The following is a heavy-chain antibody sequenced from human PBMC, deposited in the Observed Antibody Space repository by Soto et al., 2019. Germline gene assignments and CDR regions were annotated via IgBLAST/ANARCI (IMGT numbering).Heavy chain of an antibody. Sequence: GGSLRLSCAASGFTFSSYAMSWVRRAPGKGLEWVSAISGSGGSTYYADSVKGRFTISRDNSKNTLYLQMNSLRAEETAVYYCAKDKGDSSDYFDYWGRGTLVTVSS. J-gene: IGHJ4*02. CDR1: GFTFSSYA. D-gene: IGHD3-22*01. CDR2: ISGSGGST. CDR3: AKDKGDSSDYFDY. V-gene: IGHV3-23*01.